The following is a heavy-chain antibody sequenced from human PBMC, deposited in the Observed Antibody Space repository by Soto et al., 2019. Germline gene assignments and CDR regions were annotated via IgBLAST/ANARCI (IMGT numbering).Heavy chain of an antibody. V-gene: IGHV1-18*01. CDR1: GYTFTSYG. D-gene: IGHD2-15*01. CDR3: ARDPGYGGSSRGMDV. Sequence: QVQLVQSGAEVKKPGASVKVSCKASGYTFTSYGISWVRQAPGQGLEWMGWISAYNGNTNYAQKLQGRVTMTTDTSTXTAYMDLRSLRSDDTAVYYCARDPGYGGSSRGMDVWGQGTTVTVSS. J-gene: IGHJ6*02. CDR2: ISAYNGNT.